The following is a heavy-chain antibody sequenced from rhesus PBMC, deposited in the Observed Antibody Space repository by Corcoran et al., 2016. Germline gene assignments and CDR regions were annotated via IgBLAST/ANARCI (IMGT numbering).Heavy chain of an antibody. CDR1: GFSISTSGMG. Sequence: QVTLKESGPALVKPTQTLPLPCPFSGFSISTSGMGVGWIRQPPGKALEWLALIYWDDEKYYSTSLKSRLTISKDTSKNQVVLTMTNMDPVDTATYYCARRPYDYFDYWGQGVLVTVSS. V-gene: IGHV2-174*01. CDR3: ARRPYDYFDY. D-gene: IGHD3-22*01. CDR2: IYWDDEK. J-gene: IGHJ4*01.